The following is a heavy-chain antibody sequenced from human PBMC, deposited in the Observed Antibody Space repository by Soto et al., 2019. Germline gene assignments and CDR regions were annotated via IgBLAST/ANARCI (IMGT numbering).Heavy chain of an antibody. CDR2: ISSSSGTI. D-gene: IGHD1-1*01. CDR3: ARESSGTSDY. CDR1: GFTFGIYS. V-gene: IGHV3-48*01. Sequence: PGGSLRLSSVASGFTFGIYSMNWVRQAPGKGLEWISYISSSSGTIYYADSVKGRFTISRDNAENSLSLQMNSLRADDTAVYYCARESSGTSDYWGRGTLVTVSS. J-gene: IGHJ4*02.